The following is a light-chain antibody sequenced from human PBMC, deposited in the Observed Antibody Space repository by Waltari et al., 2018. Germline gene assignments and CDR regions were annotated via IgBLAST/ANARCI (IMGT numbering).Light chain of an antibody. CDR2: DVT. J-gene: IGLJ3*02. CDR3: SSYPRTGTWL. V-gene: IGLV2-14*03. Sequence: QSALTQPASVSGSPGQSVTISCTGTSSDSVDYDFVSWYQQHPGKAPKLIIFDVTTRPSGVSNRFSGSKSGSTASLTISVLQAEDEADYFCSSYPRTGTWLFGGGTKLTVL. CDR1: SSDSVDYDF.